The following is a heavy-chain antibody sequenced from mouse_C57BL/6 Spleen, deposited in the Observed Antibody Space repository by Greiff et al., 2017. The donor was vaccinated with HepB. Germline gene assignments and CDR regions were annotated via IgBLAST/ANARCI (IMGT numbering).Heavy chain of an antibody. CDR1: GFTFSDYY. Sequence: EVKLMESEGGLVQPGSSMKLSCTASGFTFSDYYMAWVRQVPEKGLEWVANINYDGSSTYYLDSLKSRFIISRDNAKNMLYLQMSSLKSEDTATYYCARVTGTYYSNYGYFDVWGTGTTVTVSS. J-gene: IGHJ1*03. CDR2: INYDGSST. V-gene: IGHV5-16*01. D-gene: IGHD2-5*01. CDR3: ARVTGTYYSNYGYFDV.